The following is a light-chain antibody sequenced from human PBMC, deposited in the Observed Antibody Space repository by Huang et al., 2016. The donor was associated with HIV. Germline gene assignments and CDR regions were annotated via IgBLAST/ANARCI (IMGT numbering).Light chain of an antibody. Sequence: DIQMTQSPYSLSASIGDRVIISCRASQDIINSLAWYQHKPGKAPKLLLFAASRLESGVPSRFSGGGSWSYYTLTISSLQPEDLATYYCQQYYSNPLITFGGGTKVEIK. CDR1: QDIINS. CDR2: AAS. CDR3: QQYYSNPLIT. J-gene: IGKJ4*01. V-gene: IGKV1-NL1*01.